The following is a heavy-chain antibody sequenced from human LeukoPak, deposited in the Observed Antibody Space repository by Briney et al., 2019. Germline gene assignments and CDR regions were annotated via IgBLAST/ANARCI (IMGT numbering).Heavy chain of an antibody. CDR1: GYTFTSYY. D-gene: IGHD3/OR15-3a*01. V-gene: IGHV1-46*01. CDR2: INPSSGRT. Sequence: GASVKGSCKASGYTFTSYYMNWVRQAPGQGLEWMGIINPSSGRTTYAQKFQGRVTMTRDTSTSTVYMELTSLRSEDTAVFYCARGGLPARSWFDPWGQGTLVTVSS. CDR3: ARGGLPARSWFDP. J-gene: IGHJ5*02.